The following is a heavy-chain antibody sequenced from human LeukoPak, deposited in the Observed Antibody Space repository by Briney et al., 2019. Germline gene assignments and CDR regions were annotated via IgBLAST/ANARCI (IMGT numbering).Heavy chain of an antibody. CDR3: ARDGALGWFGELYVY. J-gene: IGHJ4*02. D-gene: IGHD3-10*01. V-gene: IGHV3-11*05. CDR1: GFTFSDYY. CDR2: ISSSSSYT. Sequence: PGGSLRLSCAASGFTFSDYYMSWIRQAPGKGLEWVSYISSSSSYTNYADSVKGRFTISRDNAKNSLYLQMNSLRAEDTAVYYCARDGALGWFGELYVYWSQGTLVTVSS.